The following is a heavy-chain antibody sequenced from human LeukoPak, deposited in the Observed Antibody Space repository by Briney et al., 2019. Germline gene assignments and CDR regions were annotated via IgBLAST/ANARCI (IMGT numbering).Heavy chain of an antibody. V-gene: IGHV3-53*01. CDR1: GFTVSSNY. CDR2: IYSGGST. CDR3: ARAQIKPAFDI. Sequence: QPGGSLRLSCAASGFTVSSNYMSWVRQAPGKGLEWVSVIYSGGSTYYADSAKGRFTISRDNSKNTLYLQMNSLRAEDTAVYYCARAQIKPAFDIWGQGTMVTVSS. J-gene: IGHJ3*02. D-gene: IGHD5-24*01.